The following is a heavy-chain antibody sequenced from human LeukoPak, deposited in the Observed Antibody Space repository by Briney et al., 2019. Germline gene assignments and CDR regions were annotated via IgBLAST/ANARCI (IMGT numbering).Heavy chain of an antibody. V-gene: IGHV3-7*01. D-gene: IGHD3-22*01. J-gene: IGHJ4*02. Sequence: GGSLRLSCAASGFRFSDYWITSGRQAPGKGRECGANIKTEGSAKYYPDSVKGRFTVSRDNAKNSLYLQMNNMRVDNTAIYYCTKDLNHDSSGWGQGTLVTVSS. CDR1: GFRFSDYW. CDR2: IKTEGSAK. CDR3: TKDLNHDSSG.